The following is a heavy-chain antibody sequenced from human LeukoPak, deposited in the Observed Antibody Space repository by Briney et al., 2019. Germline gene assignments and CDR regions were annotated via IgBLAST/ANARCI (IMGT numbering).Heavy chain of an antibody. J-gene: IGHJ4*02. V-gene: IGHV3-9*01. CDR1: GFTFDDYA. Sequence: GGSLRLSCAASGFTFDDYAMHWVRQAPGKGLEWVSGISWNSGSIGYADSVKGRFTISRDSAKNSLYLEMNSLRLEDTALYYCAADMDYWGQGTLVTVSS. CDR3: AADMDY. CDR2: ISWNSGSI.